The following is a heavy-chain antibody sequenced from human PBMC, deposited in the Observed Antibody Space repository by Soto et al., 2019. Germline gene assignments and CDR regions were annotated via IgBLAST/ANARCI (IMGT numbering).Heavy chain of an antibody. Sequence: QVQLVQSGAEVKKPGSSVKVSCKASGGTFSSYAISWVRQAPGQGLEWMGGIIPIFGTANYAQKFQGRVTSTAEESTSTAYMELSSRRAEDTAVDYCARYAFGVVNQYNWFDPWGQGTLVIVSS. CDR2: IIPIFGTA. D-gene: IGHD3-3*01. CDR3: ARYAFGVVNQYNWFDP. J-gene: IGHJ5*02. CDR1: GGTFSSYA. V-gene: IGHV1-69*12.